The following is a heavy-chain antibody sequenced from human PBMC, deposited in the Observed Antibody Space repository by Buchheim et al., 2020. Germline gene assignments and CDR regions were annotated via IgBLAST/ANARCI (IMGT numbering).Heavy chain of an antibody. CDR3: AVSIAAAAAFDY. D-gene: IGHD6-13*01. CDR2: ISYDGSNK. J-gene: IGHJ4*02. CDR1: GFTFSSYA. Sequence: QVQLVESGGGVVQPGRSLRLSCAASGFTFSSYAMHWVRQAPGKGLEWVAVISYDGSNKYYADSVKGRFTISRDNSKKTLYLQMNSLRAEDTAVYYCAVSIAAAAAFDYWGQGTL. V-gene: IGHV3-30*04.